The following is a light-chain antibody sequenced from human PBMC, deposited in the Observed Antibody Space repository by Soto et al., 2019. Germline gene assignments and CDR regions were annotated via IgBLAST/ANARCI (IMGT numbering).Light chain of an antibody. CDR3: SSYTRSSTYV. V-gene: IGLV2-14*01. Sequence: QSALTQPASVSASPGQSIAISCSETSSDVGAYDYVSWYQHHPGKAPKLIIYEVTYRPSGVSNRFSASKSGNTASLTISGLQAEDEADYYCSSYTRSSTYVFGTGTKLTVL. CDR2: EVT. CDR1: SSDVGAYDY. J-gene: IGLJ1*01.